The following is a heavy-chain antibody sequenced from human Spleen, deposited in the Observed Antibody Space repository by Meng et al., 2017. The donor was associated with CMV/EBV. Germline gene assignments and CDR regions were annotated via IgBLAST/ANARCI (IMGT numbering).Heavy chain of an antibody. V-gene: IGHV4-39*07. CDR3: ARDGYSNYFSPFDGGNRTKKQYNWFDP. Sequence: WIRQPPGKGLEWIGSIYYSGSTYYNPSLKGRVTISVDTSKNQFSLKLSSVTAADTAVYYCARDGYSNYFSPFDGGNRTKKQYNWFDPWGQGTLVTVSS. J-gene: IGHJ5*02. D-gene: IGHD4-11*01. CDR2: IYYSGST.